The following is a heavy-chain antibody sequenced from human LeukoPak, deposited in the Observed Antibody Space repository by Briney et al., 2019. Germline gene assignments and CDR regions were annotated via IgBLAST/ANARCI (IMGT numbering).Heavy chain of an antibody. CDR2: IIPIFGTA. V-gene: IGHV1-69*05. Sequence: ASVKVSCKASGGTFSSYAISWVRQAPGQGLEWMGGIIPIFGTANHAQKFQGRVTITTDESTSTAYMELSSLRSEDTAVYYCARGQWEPPNLYCYMDVWGKGTTVTVSS. CDR3: ARGQWEPPNLYCYMDV. J-gene: IGHJ6*03. CDR1: GGTFSSYA. D-gene: IGHD1-26*01.